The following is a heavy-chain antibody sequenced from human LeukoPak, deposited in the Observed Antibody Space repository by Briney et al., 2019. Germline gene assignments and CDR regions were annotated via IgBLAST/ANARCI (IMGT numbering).Heavy chain of an antibody. Sequence: ASVKVSCKASRYTFTGYYMHWVRQAPGQGLEWMGWINPDSGDTNYAQKFQGRVTMTRDTSISTANMELSRLRSDDTAVYYCARLGGYSYGYWFDPWGQGTLVTVSS. V-gene: IGHV1-2*02. J-gene: IGHJ5*02. CDR2: INPDSGDT. CDR3: ARLGGYSYGYWFDP. CDR1: RYTFTGYY. D-gene: IGHD5-18*01.